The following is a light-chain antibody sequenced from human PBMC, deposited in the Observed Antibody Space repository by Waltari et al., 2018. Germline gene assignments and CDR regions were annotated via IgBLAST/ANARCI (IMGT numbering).Light chain of an antibody. CDR2: DAS. Sequence: DIQMTHSPSSMSASVGDRITITCQASQDISKFLNWYQQKTGKAPKLLIYDASNLETGVPSRFSGSGFGTDFTLTITSLQPEDIATYYCQQDDDLSLTFGGGTRVEFK. CDR3: QQDDDLSLT. V-gene: IGKV1-33*01. CDR1: QDISKF. J-gene: IGKJ4*01.